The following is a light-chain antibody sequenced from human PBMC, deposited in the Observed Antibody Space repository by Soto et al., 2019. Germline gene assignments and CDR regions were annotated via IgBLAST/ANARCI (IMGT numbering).Light chain of an antibody. Sequence: QSVLTQPPSASGTPGQGVTISCSGSTSNIGSNYVYWYQQPPGTAPKLLIYRNNQRPSGVPDRFSGSKSGTSASLAISGLRSDDEADYFCATWDDSLNGFYVFGTGTKATVL. V-gene: IGLV1-47*01. CDR2: RNN. CDR3: ATWDDSLNGFYV. CDR1: TSNIGSNY. J-gene: IGLJ1*01.